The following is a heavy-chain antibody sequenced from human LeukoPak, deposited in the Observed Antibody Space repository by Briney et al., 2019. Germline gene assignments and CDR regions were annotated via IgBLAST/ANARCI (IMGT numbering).Heavy chain of an antibody. Sequence: GESLKISCKASGYSFTSYWIGWVRQMPGKGLEWMGIIYPGDSDTRYSPSFQGQVTISADKSISTAYLQWSSLKASDTAMYYCARLPYYDFWSGYYSSPFDYWGQGTLVTVSS. CDR1: GYSFTSYW. D-gene: IGHD3-3*01. CDR2: IYPGDSDT. V-gene: IGHV5-51*01. CDR3: ARLPYYDFWSGYYSSPFDY. J-gene: IGHJ4*02.